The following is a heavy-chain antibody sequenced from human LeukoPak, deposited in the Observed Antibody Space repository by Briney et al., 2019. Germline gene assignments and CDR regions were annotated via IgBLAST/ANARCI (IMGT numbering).Heavy chain of an antibody. D-gene: IGHD6-13*01. CDR3: AKGEAGSDY. V-gene: IGHV3-23*01. Sequence: GGSLRLSCVGSGCTFTSNAMSWVRQAPGKGLEWVSSISGSGGTTYYADAVKGRFTISRDNSKNTVYLQMSSLRAEDTAVYYCAKGEAGSDYWGQGSLVTVSS. J-gene: IGHJ4*02. CDR1: GCTFTSNA. CDR2: ISGSGGTT.